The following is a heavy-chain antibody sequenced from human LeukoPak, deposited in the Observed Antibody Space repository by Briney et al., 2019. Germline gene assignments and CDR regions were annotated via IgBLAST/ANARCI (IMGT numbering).Heavy chain of an antibody. CDR2: INHSGSP. Sequence: PSETLSLTCAVDGGSLSGYYWSWIRQPPGKGLEWIGQINHSGSPNYNPSLKSRGTISVDTSKNQFSLKLTSVTAADTAVYYCARMPLFSQSTYGSYLYGLDVWGQGNTVSVFS. V-gene: IGHV4-34*01. J-gene: IGHJ6*02. D-gene: IGHD2/OR15-2a*01. CDR1: GGSLSGYY. CDR3: ARMPLFSQSTYGSYLYGLDV.